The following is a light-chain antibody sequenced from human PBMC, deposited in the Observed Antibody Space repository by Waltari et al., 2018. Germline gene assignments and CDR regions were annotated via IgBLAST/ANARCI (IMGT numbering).Light chain of an antibody. CDR2: KVS. CDR3: FQGTHWPPYT. CDR1: HSLVNTDGNTY. Sequence: DVVLTQSPLSLPVPLGQPASTPCRSSHSLVNTDGNTYLNWFHQRPGQSPRRLIYKVSNRDSGVPDRFSGSGAVTDFTLRISRVEAEDVGLYFCFQGTHWPPYTFGQGTKLEIK. V-gene: IGKV2-30*01. J-gene: IGKJ2*01.